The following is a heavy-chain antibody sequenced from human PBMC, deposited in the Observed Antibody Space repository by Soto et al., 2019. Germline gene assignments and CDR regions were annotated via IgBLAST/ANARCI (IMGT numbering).Heavy chain of an antibody. CDR2: IKQDGSEK. J-gene: IGHJ6*02. Sequence: EVQLVESGGGLVQPGGSLRLSCAASGFTFSSYWMSWVRQAPGKGLEWVANIKQDGSEKYYEDSVKGRFTISRDNAKNSLYLQMNSLRAEDTAVYYCARDSLIAAAGTYTDYYYYGMDVWGQGTTVTVSS. CDR3: ARDSLIAAAGTYTDYYYYGMDV. V-gene: IGHV3-7*05. D-gene: IGHD6-13*01. CDR1: GFTFSSYW.